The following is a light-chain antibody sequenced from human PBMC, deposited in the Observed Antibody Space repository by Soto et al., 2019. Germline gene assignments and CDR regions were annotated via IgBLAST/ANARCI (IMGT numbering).Light chain of an antibody. Sequence: DIVMTQSPDSLAVSLGERATINCKSSQSVLYTSNNKNHLAWYQQKPGQPPKLLIYWSSTRESGVPDRFSGSGSGTDFTLTIRSLQAEDVAVYYCQQYYSTPLTFGGGTKVEI. CDR1: QSVLYTSNNKNH. V-gene: IGKV4-1*01. CDR3: QQYYSTPLT. CDR2: WSS. J-gene: IGKJ4*01.